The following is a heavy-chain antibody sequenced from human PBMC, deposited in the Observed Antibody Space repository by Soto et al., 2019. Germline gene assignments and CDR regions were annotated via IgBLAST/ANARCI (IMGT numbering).Heavy chain of an antibody. CDR1: GYPFTSYA. CDR2: INAGNGNT. D-gene: IGHD3-3*01. J-gene: IGHJ4*02. Sequence: QVQLVQSGAEAKKPWASVKVSCKASGYPFTSYAMHWVRQAPGQRLEWMGWINAGNGNTKYSQKFQGRVTITRDTSASTAYMELSSLMSEDTAVYYCARRGAIFGVVALMDYWGQGTLVTVAS. CDR3: ARRGAIFGVVALMDY. V-gene: IGHV1-3*01.